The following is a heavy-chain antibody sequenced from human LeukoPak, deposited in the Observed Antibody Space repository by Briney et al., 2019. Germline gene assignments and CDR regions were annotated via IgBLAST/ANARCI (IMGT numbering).Heavy chain of an antibody. CDR2: IKQDGSEK. J-gene: IGHJ5*02. V-gene: IGHV3-7*05. CDR1: GFTFSNYW. CDR3: ARDHGIAAAGIWFDP. Sequence: GGSLRLSCAASGFTFSNYWMSWVRQAPGKGLEWVANIKQDGSEKYYVAPVKGRFTISRDNAKSSLFLQMNSLRAEDTAVYYCARDHGIAAAGIWFDPWGQGTLVTVSS. D-gene: IGHD6-13*01.